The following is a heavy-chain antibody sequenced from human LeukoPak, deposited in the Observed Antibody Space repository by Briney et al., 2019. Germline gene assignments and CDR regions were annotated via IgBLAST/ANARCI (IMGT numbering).Heavy chain of an antibody. Sequence: SETLPLTCAVYGGSFSGYYWSWIRQPPGKGLEWIGEINHSGSTNYNPSLKSRVTISVDTSKNQFSLKLSSVTAADTAVYYCAREGGRGSYGDYSQGGLDAFDIWGQGTMVTVSS. J-gene: IGHJ3*02. D-gene: IGHD4-17*01. CDR3: AREGGRGSYGDYSQGGLDAFDI. CDR1: GGSFSGYY. CDR2: INHSGST. V-gene: IGHV4-34*01.